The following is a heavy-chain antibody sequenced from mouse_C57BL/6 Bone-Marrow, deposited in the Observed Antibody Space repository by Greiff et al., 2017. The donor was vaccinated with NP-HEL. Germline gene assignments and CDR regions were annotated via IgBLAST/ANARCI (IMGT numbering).Heavy chain of an antibody. CDR3: ARNLGYYGSDY. V-gene: IGHV5-4*03. CDR2: ISDGGSYT. D-gene: IGHD1-1*01. Sequence: EVMLVESGGGLVKPGGSLKLSCAASGFTFSSYAMSWVRQTPEKRLEWVATISDGGSYTYYPDNVKGRFTISRDNAKNNLYLQMSHLKSDDTAMYYCARNLGYYGSDYWGQGTTLTVSS. CDR1: GFTFSSYA. J-gene: IGHJ2*01.